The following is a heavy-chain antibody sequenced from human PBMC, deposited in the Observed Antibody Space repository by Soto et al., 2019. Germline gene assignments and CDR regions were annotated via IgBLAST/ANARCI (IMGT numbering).Heavy chain of an antibody. D-gene: IGHD3-3*01. CDR2: ISFIGGTT. CDR3: AKDASYSDFWSGYYNHGMAV. Sequence: SWVSKKKRKGLECVSPISFIGGTTYYAYSVTGRFTISRDTSNNTLYLQMNSLRAEDTAVYYCAKDASYSDFWSGYYNHGMAVWGHGTTVTVSS. V-gene: IGHV3-23*01. J-gene: IGHJ6*02.